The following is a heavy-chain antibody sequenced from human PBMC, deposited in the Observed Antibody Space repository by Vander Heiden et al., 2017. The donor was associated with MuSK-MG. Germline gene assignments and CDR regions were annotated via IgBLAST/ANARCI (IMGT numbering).Heavy chain of an antibody. CDR1: GFTFSSYA. D-gene: IGHD6-13*01. Sequence: EVQLLESGGGLVQPGGSLRLSCAASGFTFSSYAMSWVRQAPGKGLGWVSAISGSGGSTYYADSVKGRFTISRDNSKNTLYLQMNSLRAEDTAVYYCAKRIAAAGRGFDYWGQGTLVTVSS. J-gene: IGHJ4*02. V-gene: IGHV3-23*01. CDR3: AKRIAAAGRGFDY. CDR2: ISGSGGST.